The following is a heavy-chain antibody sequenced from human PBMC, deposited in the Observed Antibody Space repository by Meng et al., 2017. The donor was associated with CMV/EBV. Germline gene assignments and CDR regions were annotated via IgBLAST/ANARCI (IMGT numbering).Heavy chain of an antibody. Sequence: GESLKISCAASGFTFSSYGLHWVRQAPGKGLEWVAFIRNDGSNKYYADSVKGRFTISRDNSKNTLYLQMNGLRTEDTAVYYCARNNAFDIWGQGTMVTVSS. CDR3: ARNNAFDI. J-gene: IGHJ3*02. V-gene: IGHV3-30*02. CDR2: IRNDGSNK. CDR1: GFTFSSYG.